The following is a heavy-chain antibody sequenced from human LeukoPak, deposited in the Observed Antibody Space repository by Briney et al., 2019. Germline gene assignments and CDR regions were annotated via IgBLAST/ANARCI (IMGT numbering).Heavy chain of an antibody. V-gene: IGHV3-23*01. CDR1: GFTLSSYA. CDR3: AKGGGSSPSHYFDY. D-gene: IGHD2-2*01. CDR2: ISGSGGST. Sequence: GRSLRLSCAASGFTLSSYAMNWVRQAPGKGLEWVSSISGSGGSTYYADSVKGRFTISRDNSRNTLYLQMNSLRAEDTAVYYCAKGGGSSPSHYFDYWGQGILVAVSS. J-gene: IGHJ4*02.